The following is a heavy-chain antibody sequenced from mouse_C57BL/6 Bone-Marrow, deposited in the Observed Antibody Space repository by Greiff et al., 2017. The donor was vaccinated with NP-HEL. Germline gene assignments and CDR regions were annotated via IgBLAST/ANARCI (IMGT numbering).Heavy chain of an antibody. D-gene: IGHD1-1*01. CDR3: ATITTVPYYFDY. CDR1: GFTFSSYA. V-gene: IGHV5-4*01. CDR2: ISDGGSYT. Sequence: EVQLVESGGGLVKPGGSLKLSCAASGFTFSSYAMSWVRQTPEKRLEWVATISDGGSYTYYPDNVKGRFTISRDNAKNNLYLQMSHLKSEDTAMYYCATITTVPYYFDYWGQGTTLTVSS. J-gene: IGHJ2*01.